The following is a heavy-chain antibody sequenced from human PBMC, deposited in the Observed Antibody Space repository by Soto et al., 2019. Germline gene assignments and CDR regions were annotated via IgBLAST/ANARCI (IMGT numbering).Heavy chain of an antibody. CDR3: AVRGYSGYRGTYYYYYMDV. V-gene: IGHV4-59*01. D-gene: IGHD5-12*01. J-gene: IGHJ6*03. CDR1: GGSISSYY. CDR2: IYYSGST. Sequence: SETLSLTCTVSGGSISSYYWSWIRQPPGKGLEWIGYIYYSGSTNYNPSLKSRVTISVDTSKNQFSLKLSSVTAADTAVYYCAVRGYSGYRGTYYYYYMDVWGKGTTVTVSS.